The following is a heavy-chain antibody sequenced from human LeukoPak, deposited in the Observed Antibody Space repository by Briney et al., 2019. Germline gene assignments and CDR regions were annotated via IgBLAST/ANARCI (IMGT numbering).Heavy chain of an antibody. CDR1: GYTFTSYG. CDR2: ISAYNGNT. V-gene: IGHV1-18*01. J-gene: IGHJ6*03. Sequence: ASVKVSCKASGYTFTSYGISWVRQAPGQGLEWMGWISAYNGNTNYAQKLQGRVTMTTDTSTSTAYMELRSLRSDDTAVYYCARGLRDYSNYVAYYYYMDVWGKGTTVTVSS. D-gene: IGHD4-11*01. CDR3: ARGLRDYSNYVAYYYYMDV.